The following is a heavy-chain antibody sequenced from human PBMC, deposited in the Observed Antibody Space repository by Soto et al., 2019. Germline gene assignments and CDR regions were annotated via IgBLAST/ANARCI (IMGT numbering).Heavy chain of an antibody. CDR3: ARAKWGDTAMVIGFYYYDMDV. CDR2: INHSGST. D-gene: IGHD5-18*01. V-gene: IGHV4-34*01. Sequence: TLSLTCTVYDESLTGKYWSWFRLPQGPGLEWIGEINHSGSTNYNPSLKSRVTISVDTSKNQFSLKLSSVTAADTAVYYCARAKWGDTAMVIGFYYYDMDVWGQGTTV. CDR1: DESLTGKY. J-gene: IGHJ6*02.